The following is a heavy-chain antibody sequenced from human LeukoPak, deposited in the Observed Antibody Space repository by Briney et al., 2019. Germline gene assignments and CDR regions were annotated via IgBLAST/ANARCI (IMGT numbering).Heavy chain of an antibody. Sequence: PSETLSLTCAVSGYSISSGIYYWGWIRQPPGKGLKWIGSVFYGGSTYYNPSLKSRVTISVDTSKNQFSLQLSFLTAADTAMYYCARDSGGYCSSTSCYTEHDNWFDPWGQGTLVTVSS. CDR3: ARDSGGYCSSTSCYTEHDNWFDP. CDR2: VFYGGST. V-gene: IGHV4-39*02. J-gene: IGHJ5*02. CDR1: GYSISSGIYY. D-gene: IGHD2-2*02.